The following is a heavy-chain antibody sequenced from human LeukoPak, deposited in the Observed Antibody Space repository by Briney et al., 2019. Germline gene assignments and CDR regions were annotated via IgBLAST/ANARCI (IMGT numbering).Heavy chain of an antibody. CDR3: ARVSHGGKSFHYYYGMDV. CDR2: IYHSGST. Sequence: SETLSRTCAVSGGSISSGGYSWSWIRQPPGKGLEWIGYIYHSGSTYYNPSLKSRVTISVDRSKNQFSLKLSSVTAADTAVYYCARVSHGGKSFHYYYGMDVWGQGTTVTVSS. D-gene: IGHD4-23*01. V-gene: IGHV4-30-2*01. J-gene: IGHJ6*02. CDR1: GGSISSGGYS.